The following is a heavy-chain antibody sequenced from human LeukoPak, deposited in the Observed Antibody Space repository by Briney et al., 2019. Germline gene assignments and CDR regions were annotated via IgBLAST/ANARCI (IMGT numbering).Heavy chain of an antibody. D-gene: IGHD3-22*01. CDR1: GGSISSGGYY. CDR2: IYYSGST. V-gene: IGHV4-31*03. CDR3: ARDSSGYSRFDP. J-gene: IGHJ5*02. Sequence: SETLSLTCTVSGGSISSGGYYWRWIRQHPGKGLEWIGYIYYSGSTYYNPSLKSRVTISVDTSKNQFSVKLSSVTAADTAVYYCARDSSGYSRFDPWGQGTLVTVSS.